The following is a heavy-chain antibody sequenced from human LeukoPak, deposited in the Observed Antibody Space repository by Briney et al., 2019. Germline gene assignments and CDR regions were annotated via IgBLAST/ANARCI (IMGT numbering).Heavy chain of an antibody. CDR3: ARLSDYSNYNYYMDV. J-gene: IGHJ6*03. CDR2: IYLSDSDT. D-gene: IGHD4-11*01. CDR1: GYNFPNYW. Sequence: PGESLKISCEGSGYNFPNYWIAWVRQMPGKGLESMGVIYLSDSDTRYSPSFQGQVTISADKSVNTAYLQWSSLKASDTAMYYCARLSDYSNYNYYMDVWGKGTTVTVS. V-gene: IGHV5-51*01.